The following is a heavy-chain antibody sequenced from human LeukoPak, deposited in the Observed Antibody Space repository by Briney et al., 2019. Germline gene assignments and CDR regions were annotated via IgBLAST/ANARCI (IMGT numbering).Heavy chain of an antibody. J-gene: IGHJ4*02. CDR2: ISGSGGST. V-gene: IGHV3-23*01. CDR1: GFTFSSYA. D-gene: IGHD3-16*02. CDR3: AKALRLGELSFSY. Sequence: GGSLRLSCAASGFTFSSYAMSWVRQAPGKGLEWVSAISGSGGSTYYADSVKGRFTISRDNSKNTLYLQINSLRAEDTAVYYCAKALRLGELSFSYWGQGTLVTVSS.